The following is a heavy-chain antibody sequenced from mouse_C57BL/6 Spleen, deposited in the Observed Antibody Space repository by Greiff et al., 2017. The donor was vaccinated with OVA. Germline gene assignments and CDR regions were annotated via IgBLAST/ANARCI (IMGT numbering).Heavy chain of an antibody. CDR2: IYPGDGDT. CDR3: AREAVYYGNSYYFDY. J-gene: IGHJ2*01. CDR1: GYAFSSSW. D-gene: IGHD2-1*01. Sequence: QVQLQQSGPELVKPGASVKISCTASGYAFSSSWMNWVKQRPGKGLEWIGRIYPGDGDTNYNGKFKGKATLTADKSSSTAYMQLSSLTSEDSAVYFCAREAVYYGNSYYFDYWGQGTTLTVSS. V-gene: IGHV1-82*01.